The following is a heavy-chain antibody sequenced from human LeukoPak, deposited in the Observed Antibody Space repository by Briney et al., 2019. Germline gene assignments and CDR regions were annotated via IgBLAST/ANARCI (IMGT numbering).Heavy chain of an antibody. CDR3: AREPSSGYYNPRFLSYMDV. Sequence: SETLSLTCAVSGGSMSSYYWSWMRQPPGKGLEWIGYIFYSGGTNSNPSLKSRLTISVDTSKNQFSLKLSSVTAADTAVYYCAREPSSGYYNPRFLSYMDVWGKGTTVTVSS. J-gene: IGHJ6*03. CDR1: GGSMSSYY. CDR2: IFYSGGT. D-gene: IGHD3-22*01. V-gene: IGHV4-59*01.